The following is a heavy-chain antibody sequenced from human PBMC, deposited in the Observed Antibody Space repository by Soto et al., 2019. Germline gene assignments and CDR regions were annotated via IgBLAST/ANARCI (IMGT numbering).Heavy chain of an antibody. J-gene: IGHJ5*02. CDR2: INTYNGNT. D-gene: IGHD3-10*01. CDR3: ARGVGSGTYYSQYNWFDP. V-gene: IGHV1-18*01. Sequence: ASVKVSCKASGYTFTNDGISWVRQAPGQGLEWMGWINTYNGNTNHAQKLQGRVTMTTDTSTSTDYMELRSLRSDDTAVYYCARGVGSGTYYSQYNWFDPWGQGTLVTVPS. CDR1: GYTFTNDG.